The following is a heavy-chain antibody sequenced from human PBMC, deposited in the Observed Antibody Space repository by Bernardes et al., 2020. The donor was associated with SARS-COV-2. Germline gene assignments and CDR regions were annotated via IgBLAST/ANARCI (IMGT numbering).Heavy chain of an antibody. D-gene: IGHD3-3*01. CDR1: GFTFSSYA. V-gene: IGHV3-30*04. J-gene: IGHJ4*02. CDR2: ISYDGSNK. CDR3: ARGIRYDFWSGYYSDY. Sequence: GGSLRLSCAASGFTFSSYAMHWVRQAPGKGLEWVAVISYDGSNKYYADSVKGRFTISRDNSKNTLYLQMNSLRAEDTAVYYCARGIRYDFWSGYYSDYWGQGTLVTVSS.